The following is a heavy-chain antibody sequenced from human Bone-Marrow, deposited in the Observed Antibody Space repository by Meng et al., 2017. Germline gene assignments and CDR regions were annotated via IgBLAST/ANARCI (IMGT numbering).Heavy chain of an antibody. CDR2: IWYDGSNK. D-gene: IGHD2-21*02. V-gene: IGHV3-33*01. J-gene: IGHJ4*02. CDR3: ARVLAYCGGDCYSDY. Sequence: GGSLRLSCAASGFTFSSYGMHWVRQAPGKGLEWVAVIWYDGSNKYYADSVKGRFTISRDNSKNTLYLQMNSLRAEDTAVYYCARVLAYCGGDCYSDYCGQGTLVTVSS. CDR1: GFTFSSYG.